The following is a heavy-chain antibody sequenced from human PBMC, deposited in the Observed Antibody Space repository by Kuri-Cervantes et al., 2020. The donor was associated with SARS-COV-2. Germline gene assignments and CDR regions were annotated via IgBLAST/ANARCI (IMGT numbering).Heavy chain of an antibody. V-gene: IGHV3-30*02. CDR1: GFTFSSYS. D-gene: IGHD4-17*01. Sequence: LSLTCAASGFTFSSYSMNWVRQAPGKGLEWVAFIRYDGSNKYYADSVKGRFTISRDNSKNTLYLQMNSLRAEDTAVYYCAKDEGGDGSIGYWGQGTLVTVSS. CDR2: IRYDGSNK. CDR3: AKDEGGDGSIGY. J-gene: IGHJ4*02.